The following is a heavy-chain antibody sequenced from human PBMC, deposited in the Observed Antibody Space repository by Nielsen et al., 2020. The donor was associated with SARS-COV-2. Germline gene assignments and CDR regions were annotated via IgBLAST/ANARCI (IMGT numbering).Heavy chain of an antibody. CDR2: ISSSSSTI. Sequence: GESLKISCAASGFTFSSYSMNWVRQAPGKGLEWVSYISSSSSTIYYADSVKGRFTISRDNSKNTLYLQMNSLRAEDTAVYYCARDGWNTTKTANFYYYYYMDVWGKGTTVTVSS. CDR3: ARDGWNTTKTANFYYYYYMDV. V-gene: IGHV3-48*01. CDR1: GFTFSSYS. D-gene: IGHD1-1*01. J-gene: IGHJ6*03.